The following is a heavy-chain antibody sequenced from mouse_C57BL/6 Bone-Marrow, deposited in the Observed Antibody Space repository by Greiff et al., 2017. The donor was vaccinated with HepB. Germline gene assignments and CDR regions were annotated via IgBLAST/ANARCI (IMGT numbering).Heavy chain of an antibody. D-gene: IGHD2-10*02. Sequence: EVKLVESGEGLVKPGGSLKLSCAASGFTFSSYAMSWVRQTPEKRLEWVAYISSGGDYIYYADTVKGRFTISRDNARNTLYLQMSSLKSEDTDMYYCTRYPRRSAIDYWGQGTSVTVSS. CDR1: GFTFSSYA. CDR2: ISSGGDYI. V-gene: IGHV5-9-1*02. J-gene: IGHJ4*01. CDR3: TRYPRRSAIDY.